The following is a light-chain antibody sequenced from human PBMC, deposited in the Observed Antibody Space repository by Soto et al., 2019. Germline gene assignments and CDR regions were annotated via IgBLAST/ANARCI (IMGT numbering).Light chain of an antibody. J-gene: IGKJ1*01. CDR3: QQYGSSPPTWT. CDR2: GAS. Sequence: EIVLTQSPGTLSLSPGERATLSCRASQSVSSNYLAWYQQKPGQAPRLLIYGASSRATGIADRFSGSGSGTDFTLPISRLEPEDSAVYVCQQYGSSPPTWTFGQGTKVDIK. CDR1: QSVSSNY. V-gene: IGKV3-20*01.